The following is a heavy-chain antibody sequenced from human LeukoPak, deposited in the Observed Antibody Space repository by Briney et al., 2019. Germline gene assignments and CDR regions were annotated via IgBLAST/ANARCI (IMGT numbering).Heavy chain of an antibody. CDR2: IIPIFGTA. J-gene: IGHJ3*02. CDR1: GGTFSSYA. Sequence: GASVKVSCKASGGTFSSYAISWVRQAPGQGLEWMGGIIPIFGTANYAQKFQGRVTITADESTSTAYMELSSLRSEDTAVYYCARAPFRALKQWLAIDAFDIWGQGTMVTVSS. V-gene: IGHV1-69*13. D-gene: IGHD6-19*01. CDR3: ARAPFRALKQWLAIDAFDI.